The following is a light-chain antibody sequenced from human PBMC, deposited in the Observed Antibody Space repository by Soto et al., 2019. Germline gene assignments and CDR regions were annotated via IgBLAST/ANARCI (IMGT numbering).Light chain of an antibody. Sequence: EIVMTQSPATLSVSPGERATLSCRASQSISSDLAWYQQKPGQAPRLLISGASIRATDIPARFRGSGSGTEFTLTISSLQSEDFAVYYCQQYHNWPPYTFGQGTKLEIK. CDR3: QQYHNWPPYT. V-gene: IGKV3-15*01. CDR2: GAS. J-gene: IGKJ2*01. CDR1: QSISSD.